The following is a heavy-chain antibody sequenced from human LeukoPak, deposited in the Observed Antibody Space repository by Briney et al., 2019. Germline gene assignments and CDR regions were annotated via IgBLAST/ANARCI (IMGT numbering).Heavy chain of an antibody. J-gene: IGHJ4*02. Sequence: ASVKVSCKASGYTFTSYGIRWVRQAPGQGLEWMGWISAYNGNTNYAQKLQGRVTMTTDTSMITAYMELRSLRSDDTAVYYCVNGTGFLHCSGCSCYLDGGQRGLVTVAS. CDR3: VNGTGFLHCSGCSCYLD. CDR1: GYTFTSYG. D-gene: IGHD2-15*01. CDR2: ISAYNGNT. V-gene: IGHV1-18*01.